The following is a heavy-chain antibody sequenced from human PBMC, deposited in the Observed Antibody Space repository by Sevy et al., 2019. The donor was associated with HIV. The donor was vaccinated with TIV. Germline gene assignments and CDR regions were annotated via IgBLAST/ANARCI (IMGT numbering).Heavy chain of an antibody. Sequence: ASVKVSCKASGGTFSTYAISWVRQAPGQGLEWMGVIIPKSGTANYAQKFQGRVTITEEESTNTAYMELSSLRSGDTAVYFCAREWGRGGMDVWGQGTTVTVSS. J-gene: IGHJ6*02. CDR1: GGTFSTYA. CDR3: AREWGRGGMDV. CDR2: IIPKSGTA. V-gene: IGHV1-69*13. D-gene: IGHD3-16*01.